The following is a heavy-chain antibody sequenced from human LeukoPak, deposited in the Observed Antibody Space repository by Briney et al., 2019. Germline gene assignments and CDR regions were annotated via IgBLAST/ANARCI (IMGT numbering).Heavy chain of an antibody. CDR2: IRYDGSNK. CDR1: GFTFSSYG. Sequence: GGSLRLSCAASGFTFSSYGMHWVRQAPGKGLEWVAFIRYDGSNKYYADSVKGRFTISRDNSKNTLYLQMNSLRAEDTAVYYCAKDEDYDSSGYGDYFQHWGQGTLVTVSS. CDR3: AKDEDYDSSGYGDYFQH. J-gene: IGHJ1*01. D-gene: IGHD3-22*01. V-gene: IGHV3-30*02.